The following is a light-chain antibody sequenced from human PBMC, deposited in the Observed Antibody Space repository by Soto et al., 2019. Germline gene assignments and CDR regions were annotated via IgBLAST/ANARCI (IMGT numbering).Light chain of an antibody. CDR2: DAS. V-gene: IGKV1-5*01. J-gene: IGKJ1*01. CDR1: QSISNW. Sequence: DIQMTQSPSTLSASVGDRVTITCRASQSISNWLAWYQQKPGNAPKLLIYDASNLESGVPSRFSGSGSGTEFTLSISSLQPDDFQTYYCQHYSGTSWTFGQGTKVDIK. CDR3: QHYSGTSWT.